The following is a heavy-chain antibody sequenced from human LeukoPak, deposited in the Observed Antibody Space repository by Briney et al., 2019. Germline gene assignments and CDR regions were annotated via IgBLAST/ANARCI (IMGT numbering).Heavy chain of an antibody. Sequence: GRSLRLSWTMSGVTFVSSGIRWVRHTPGEGLLWVSRINSDGSSTSYADSVKGRFTISRDNAKNTLYLQMNSLRVEDTAVYYCARNHLAANNHYLFDSWGRGTLVTVSS. J-gene: IGHJ4*02. CDR2: INSDGSST. V-gene: IGHV3-74*01. CDR1: GVTFVSSG. CDR3: ARNHLAANNHYLFDS. D-gene: IGHD1-14*01.